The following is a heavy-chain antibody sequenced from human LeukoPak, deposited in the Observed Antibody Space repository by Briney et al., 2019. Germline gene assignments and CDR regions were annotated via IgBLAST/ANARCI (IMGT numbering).Heavy chain of an antibody. CDR1: RFTFSSYS. CDR2: ISGSAHIT. Sequence: GGSLRLSCAASRFTFSSYSMSWVRQAPGKGLEWVSAISGSAHITHYADTVKGRFTISRDNSKNTLYLQMNSLRAEDTAVYYCGRRLGSYYVDNWGQGTLVTVSS. J-gene: IGHJ4*02. CDR3: GRRLGSYYVDN. V-gene: IGHV3-23*01. D-gene: IGHD3-10*01.